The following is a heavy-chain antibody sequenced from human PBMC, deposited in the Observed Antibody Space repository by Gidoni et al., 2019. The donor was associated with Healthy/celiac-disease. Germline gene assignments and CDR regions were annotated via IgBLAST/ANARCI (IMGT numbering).Heavy chain of an antibody. V-gene: IGHV4-34*01. D-gene: IGHD3-22*01. J-gene: IGHJ4*02. CDR1: GGSFSGYY. Sequence: QVQLQQWGAGLLKPSETLSLTCAVYGGSFSGYYWSWIRQPPGKGLEWIGEINHSGSTNYNPSLKSRVTISVDTSKNQFSLKLSSVTAADTAVYYCARGRLYYYDSREALYYFDYWGQGTLVTVSS. CDR2: INHSGST. CDR3: ARGRLYYYDSREALYYFDY.